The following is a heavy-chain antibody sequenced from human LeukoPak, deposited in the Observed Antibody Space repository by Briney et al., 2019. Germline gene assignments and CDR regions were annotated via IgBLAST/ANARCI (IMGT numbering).Heavy chain of an antibody. CDR1: KFPFSNYW. CDR3: ARIKVSSPYFDC. CDR2: IKQDGSEK. D-gene: IGHD2/OR15-2a*01. Sequence: GGSLRLSCAASKFPFSNYWMSWVRQAPGKGLEWLANIKQDGSEKYYVDSVKGRFTISRDNAKNSLYLQMNSLRAEDTAVYYCARIKVSSPYFDCWGQGTLVTVSS. J-gene: IGHJ4*02. V-gene: IGHV3-7*04.